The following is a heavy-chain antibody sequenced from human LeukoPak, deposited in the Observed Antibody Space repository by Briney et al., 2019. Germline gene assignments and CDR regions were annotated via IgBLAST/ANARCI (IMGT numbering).Heavy chain of an antibody. CDR1: GFTFSMYW. V-gene: IGHV3-7*01. J-gene: IGHJ4*02. D-gene: IGHD2-8*02. Sequence: GGSLTLPCEVSGFTFSMYWMTWVRQAPGKGLEWVANINEGGSREWYGDSLKGRFTISRDNAKNSLYLQMNGLRVEDTAVYYCAREVFPGGLRHTAFNHWGREAWFTVSS. CDR3: AREVFPGGLRHTAFNH. CDR2: INEGGSRE.